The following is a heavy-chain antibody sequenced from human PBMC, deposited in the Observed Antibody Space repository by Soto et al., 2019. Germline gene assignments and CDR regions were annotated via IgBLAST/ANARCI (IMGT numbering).Heavy chain of an antibody. CDR1: GYTFTSYG. D-gene: IGHD2-2*01. J-gene: IGHJ3*02. CDR2: ISAYNGNT. V-gene: IGHV1-18*04. Sequence: ASVKVSCKASGYTFTSYGISWVRQAPGQGLEWMGWISAYNGNTNYAQKLQGRVTMTTDTSTSTAYMELRSLRSDDTAVYYCARDSSIVVVPAAISDAFDIWGQGTVVTVSS. CDR3: ARDSSIVVVPAAISDAFDI.